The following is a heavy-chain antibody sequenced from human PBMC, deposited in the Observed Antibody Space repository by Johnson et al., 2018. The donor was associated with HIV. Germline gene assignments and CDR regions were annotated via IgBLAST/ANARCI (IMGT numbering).Heavy chain of an antibody. J-gene: IGHJ3*02. V-gene: IGHV3-11*04. Sequence: QVQLVESGGGLVKPGGSLRLSCAASGFSFSDYYMSWIRQAPGKGLEWLSHISSSGSIIYYADSVKGRFTISRDNAKNSLFLQMHSLRTEDTGVYYCARGGKDHAFDIWGQGTMVTVSS. CDR3: ARGGKDHAFDI. D-gene: IGHD3-16*01. CDR2: ISSSGSII. CDR1: GFSFSDYY.